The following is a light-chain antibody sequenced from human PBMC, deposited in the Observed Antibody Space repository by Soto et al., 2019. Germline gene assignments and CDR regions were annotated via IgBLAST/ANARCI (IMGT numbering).Light chain of an antibody. Sequence: IQLAQAPSSLSASVGDRDTITCRASQDISRYLAWYQQTAGKSPKLLIYGTSTLQSGVPSRFSGIGSGTDFTLTISSLQPEDFATYYCQQLQSSPFTFGPGTNVDF. CDR2: GTS. V-gene: IGKV1-9*01. CDR3: QQLQSSPFT. CDR1: QDISRY. J-gene: IGKJ3*01.